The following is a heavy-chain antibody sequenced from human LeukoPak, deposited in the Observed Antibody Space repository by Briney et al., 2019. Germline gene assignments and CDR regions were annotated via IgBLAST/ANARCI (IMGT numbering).Heavy chain of an antibody. D-gene: IGHD5-12*01. CDR2: ISSNGGST. J-gene: IGHJ4*02. CDR1: GFTFSSYA. CDR3: ARGEVAPIPLFGY. Sequence: GGSLRLSCAASGFTFSSYAMHWVRQAPGKGLEYVSAISSNGGSTYYANSVKGRFTISRDNSKNTLYLQMGSLRAEDMAVYYCARGEVAPIPLFGYWGQGTLVTVSS. V-gene: IGHV3-64*01.